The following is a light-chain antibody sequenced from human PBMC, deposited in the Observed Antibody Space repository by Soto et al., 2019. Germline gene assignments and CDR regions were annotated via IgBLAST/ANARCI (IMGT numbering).Light chain of an antibody. CDR2: GAT. CDR3: QHYRT. CDR1: QTISSSY. V-gene: IGKV3-20*01. J-gene: IGKJ1*01. Sequence: EIVLTQSPGTLSLSPGERATLSCRASQTISSSYLAWYQHKPGQAPRLLIHGATGRATGIADRFTASGSETDFILTISRLEPEDFAVYYCQHYRTFGQGTKVDIK.